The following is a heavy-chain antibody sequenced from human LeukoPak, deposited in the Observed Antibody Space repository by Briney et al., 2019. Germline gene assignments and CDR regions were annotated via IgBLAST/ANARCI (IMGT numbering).Heavy chain of an antibody. D-gene: IGHD4-17*01. CDR1: GFTVSSKY. CDR3: ARADDFGDYDC. V-gene: IGHV3-53*01. J-gene: IGHJ4*02. CDR2: IYPGGTT. Sequence: GGSLRLSCAASGFTVSSKYMSWVRQAPGKGLEWVSIIYPGGTTYYGDSVKGRFTITRDNSKNTVYLQMNSLKADDAAVYYCARADDFGDYDCWGQGTLVTVSS.